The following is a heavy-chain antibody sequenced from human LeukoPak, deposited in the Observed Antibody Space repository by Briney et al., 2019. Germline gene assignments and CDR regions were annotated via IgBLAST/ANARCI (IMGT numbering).Heavy chain of an antibody. CDR2: ISAYNGNT. V-gene: IGHV1-18*01. D-gene: IGHD1-7*01. CDR1: GYTFTSYG. Sequence: ASVKVSCKASGYTFTSYGISWVRQTPGQELEWMGWISAYNGNTNYAQKLQGRVTMTTDTSTSTAYMELRSLRSDDTAVYYCARDGYGYNWNYGYYYYYMDVWGKGTTVTVSS. J-gene: IGHJ6*03. CDR3: ARDGYGYNWNYGYYYYYMDV.